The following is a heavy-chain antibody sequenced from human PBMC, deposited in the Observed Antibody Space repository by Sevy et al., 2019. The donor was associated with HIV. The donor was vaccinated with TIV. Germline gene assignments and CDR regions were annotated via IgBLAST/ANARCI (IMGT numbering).Heavy chain of an antibody. CDR3: SGVGSYYYDSSRYSFDY. Sequence: ASVKVSCKASGYTFTSYGISWVRQAPGQGLEWMGWISAYNGNTNYAQKLQGRVTMTTDTSTNTAYMELRSLRCDDTAAYYCSGVGSYYYDSSRYSFDYWGQGTLVTVSS. D-gene: IGHD3-22*01. J-gene: IGHJ4*02. CDR2: ISAYNGNT. V-gene: IGHV1-18*01. CDR1: GYTFTSYG.